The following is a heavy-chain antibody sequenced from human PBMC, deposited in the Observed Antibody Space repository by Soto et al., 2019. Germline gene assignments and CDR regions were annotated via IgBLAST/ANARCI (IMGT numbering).Heavy chain of an antibody. J-gene: IGHJ6*04. CDR2: INPNSGGT. Sequence: ASVKVSCKASGYAFTGYYMHWVRQAPGQGLEWMGWINPNSGGTNYAQKFQGRVTMTRDTSISTAYMELSRLRSDDTAVYYCARVYTYYYYGTDVWGKGTTVTVSS. CDR1: GYAFTGYY. V-gene: IGHV1-2*02. D-gene: IGHD2-2*02. CDR3: ARVYTYYYYGTDV.